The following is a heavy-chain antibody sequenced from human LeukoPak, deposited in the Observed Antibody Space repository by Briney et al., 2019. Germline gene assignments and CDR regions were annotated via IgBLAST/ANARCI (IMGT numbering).Heavy chain of an antibody. V-gene: IGHV3-21*01. D-gene: IGHD3-10*02. CDR2: ISSSSSYI. CDR1: GFTFSRNS. Sequence: GGSLRLSCAASGFTFSRNSMNWVRQAPGKGLEWVSFISSSSSYIYYADSVKGRFTISRDNAKNSLYLQMNSLRAEDTAVYYCAELGITMIGGVWGKGTTVTISS. CDR3: AELGITMIGGV. J-gene: IGHJ6*04.